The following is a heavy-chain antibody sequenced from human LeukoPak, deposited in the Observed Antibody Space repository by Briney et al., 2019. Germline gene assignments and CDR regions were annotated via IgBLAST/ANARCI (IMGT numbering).Heavy chain of an antibody. V-gene: IGHV1-24*01. CDR2: FDPEDGET. J-gene: IGHJ6*03. D-gene: IGHD5-24*01. CDR3: ATAPPMAYYYYYMDV. Sequence: GASVKVSCKVSGYTLTELSMHWVRQAPGKGLEWMRGFDPEDGETIYAQKFQGRVTMTEDTSTDTAYMELSSLRSEDTAVYYCATAPPMAYYYYYMDVWGKGTTVTVSS. CDR1: GYTLTELS.